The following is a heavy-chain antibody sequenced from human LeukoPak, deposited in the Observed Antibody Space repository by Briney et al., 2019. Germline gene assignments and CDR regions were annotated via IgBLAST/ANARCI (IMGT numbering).Heavy chain of an antibody. D-gene: IGHD3-22*01. Sequence: SQTLSLTCAVSGGSISSGGYSWSWIRQPPGKGLEWIVYIYHSGSTYYNPSLKSRVTISVDRSKNQFSLKLSSVTAADTAVYYCARHIDSSGYYYDYWGQGTLVTVSS. V-gene: IGHV4-30-2*01. J-gene: IGHJ4*02. CDR2: IYHSGST. CDR1: GGSISSGGYS. CDR3: ARHIDSSGYYYDY.